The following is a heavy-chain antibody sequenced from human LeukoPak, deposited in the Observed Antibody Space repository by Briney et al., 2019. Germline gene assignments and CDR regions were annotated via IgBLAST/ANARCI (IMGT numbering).Heavy chain of an antibody. CDR1: GFTFSSYG. J-gene: IGHJ6*02. Sequence: PGGSLRLSCAASGFTFSSYGVHWVRQAPGKGLEWVAVISYDGSNKYYADSVKGRFTISRDNSKNTLYLQMNSLRAEDTAVYYCAKPVGSGYSYGYYYYGMDVWGQGTTVTVSS. V-gene: IGHV3-30*18. CDR3: AKPVGSGYSYGYYYYGMDV. CDR2: ISYDGSNK. D-gene: IGHD5-18*01.